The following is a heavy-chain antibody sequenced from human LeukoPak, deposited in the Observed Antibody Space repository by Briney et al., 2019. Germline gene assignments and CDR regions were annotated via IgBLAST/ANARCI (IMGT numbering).Heavy chain of an antibody. CDR1: GYPFSSYS. V-gene: IGHV3-48*02. J-gene: IGHJ4*02. CDR2: ISVSGGVR. Sequence: GGSLRLSCVASGYPFSSYSMNWIGQAPGRGREGVSYISVSGGVRSYADSVKGRFTISRDDARNSLYLQMNSLKDEDTAVYYCARDRGYFYDQLDYWGQGTLVTVSS. D-gene: IGHD2/OR15-2a*01. CDR3: ARDRGYFYDQLDY.